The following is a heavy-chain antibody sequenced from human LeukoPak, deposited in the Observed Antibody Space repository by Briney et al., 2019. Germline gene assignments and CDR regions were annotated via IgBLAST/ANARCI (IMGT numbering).Heavy chain of an antibody. D-gene: IGHD4-17*01. CDR1: GFTFSDSA. V-gene: IGHV3-30*18. CDR3: AKALSMTTVGYFQH. J-gene: IGHJ4*02. CDR2: ISSDGINK. Sequence: PGGSLRLSCAASGFTFSDSALHWVRQAPGKGLEWVAVISSDGINKYYADSVKGRCTISRDNSNNTMYLQMSSLRAEDTAVYYCAKALSMTTVGYFQHWGQGTLVTVTS.